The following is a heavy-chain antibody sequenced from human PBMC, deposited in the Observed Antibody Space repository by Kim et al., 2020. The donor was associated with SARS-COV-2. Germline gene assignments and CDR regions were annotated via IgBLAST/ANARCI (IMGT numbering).Heavy chain of an antibody. CDR1: GFTFSGYY. J-gene: IGHJ4*01. V-gene: IGHV3-11*01. CDR3: ARDGQYSSLAY. Sequence: GGSLRLSCATSGFTFSGYYMTWVRQAPGKGLEWISYISASGDTIYYADSVKGRFTISRDDSKNSMFLQMNSLRADDTALYYCARDGQYSSLAYWGHGTQV. CDR2: ISASGDTI. D-gene: IGHD6-6*01.